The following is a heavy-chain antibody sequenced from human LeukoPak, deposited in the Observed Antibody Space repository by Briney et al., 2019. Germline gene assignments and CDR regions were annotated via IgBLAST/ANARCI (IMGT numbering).Heavy chain of an antibody. CDR2: INPNSSGT. Sequence: GASVKVSCKASGYTFTGYYMHWVRQAPGQGLEWMGWINPNSSGTNYAQKFQGRVTMSRDTSISTAYMELSRLRSDDTAVYYCASGRYFYDSSGYSPLDYWGQGTLVTVSS. D-gene: IGHD3-22*01. CDR1: GYTFTGYY. CDR3: ASGRYFYDSSGYSPLDY. J-gene: IGHJ4*02. V-gene: IGHV1-2*02.